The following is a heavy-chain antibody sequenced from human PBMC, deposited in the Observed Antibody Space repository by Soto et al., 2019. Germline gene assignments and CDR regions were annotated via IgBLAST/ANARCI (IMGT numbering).Heavy chain of an antibody. CDR2: ISYDGSNK. D-gene: IGHD6-19*01. CDR3: ARDAIAVAGYNWFDP. V-gene: IGHV3-30-3*01. CDR1: GFTFSSYS. Sequence: LRLSCAASGFTFSSYSMHWVRQAPGKGLEWVAVISYDGSNKYYADSVKGRFTISRDNSKNTLYLQMNSLRAEDTAVYYCARDAIAVAGYNWFDPWGQGTLVTVSS. J-gene: IGHJ5*02.